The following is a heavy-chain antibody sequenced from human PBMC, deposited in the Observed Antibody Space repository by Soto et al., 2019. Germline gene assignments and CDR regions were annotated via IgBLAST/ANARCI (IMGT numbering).Heavy chain of an antibody. J-gene: IGHJ4*02. Sequence: GGSLRLSCAASGFTFSGSAMHWVRQASGKGLEWVGRIRSKANSYATAYAASVKGRFTISRDDSKNTAYLQMNSLRDEDTAVYYCAREELLWYSSGWYSGVDYWGQGTLVTVSS. V-gene: IGHV3-73*01. CDR3: AREELLWYSSGWYSGVDY. CDR2: IRSKANSYAT. D-gene: IGHD6-19*01. CDR1: GFTFSGSA.